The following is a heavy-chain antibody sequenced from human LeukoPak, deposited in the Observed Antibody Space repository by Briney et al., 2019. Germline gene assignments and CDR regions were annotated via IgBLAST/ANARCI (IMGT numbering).Heavy chain of an antibody. V-gene: IGHV4-34*01. CDR2: INHSGST. CDR3: ARLEGEYDFWSGYSPYYYYYGMDV. J-gene: IGHJ6*02. Sequence: SETLSLTCAVYGGSFSGYYWSWIRQPPGKGLEWIGEINHSGSTNYNPSLKSRVTISVDTSKNQFSLKLSSVTAADTAVYYCARLEGEYDFWSGYSPYYYYYGMDVWGQGTTVTVSS. D-gene: IGHD3-3*01. CDR1: GGSFSGYY.